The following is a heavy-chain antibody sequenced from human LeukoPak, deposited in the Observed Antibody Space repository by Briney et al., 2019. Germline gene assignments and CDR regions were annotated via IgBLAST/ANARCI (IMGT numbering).Heavy chain of an antibody. CDR3: ARDSGGYYYYYMDV. Sequence: GSLRLSCAASGFTFDDYAMSWVRQAPGKGLEWIGEINHSGSTNYNPSLKSRVTISVDTSKNQFSLKLSSVTAADTAVYYCARDSGGYYYYYMDVWGKGTTVTVSS. D-gene: IGHD3-10*01. CDR1: GFTFDDYA. V-gene: IGHV4-34*01. J-gene: IGHJ6*03. CDR2: INHSGST.